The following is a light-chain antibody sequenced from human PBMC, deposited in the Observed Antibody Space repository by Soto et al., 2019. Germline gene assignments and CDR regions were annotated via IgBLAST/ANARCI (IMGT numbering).Light chain of an antibody. J-gene: IGLJ1*01. V-gene: IGLV2-18*01. CDR3: SLYTSENTYV. CDR1: STDFVSYNR. CDR2: EAS. Sequence: QSALSQPPSVSGSPGQSVSISCPRTSTDFVSYNRVSWYQQPPGTAPKLIIYEASNRPSGVPDRFSGSKSGNTASLTISGLQAADEADYYCSLYTSENTYVFGTGTKVTVL.